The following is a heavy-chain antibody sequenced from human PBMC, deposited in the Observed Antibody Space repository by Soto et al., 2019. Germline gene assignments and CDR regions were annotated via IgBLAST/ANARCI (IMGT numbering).Heavy chain of an antibody. V-gene: IGHV3-30-3*01. CDR1: GFTFSSYA. CDR2: ILSDGSNK. CDR3: ARDVFQEDV. J-gene: IGHJ6*01. Sequence: QVQLVESGGGVVQPGRSLRLSCAASGFTFSSYAMHWVRQAPGKGLEWVAVILSDGSNKWYVDSVKGRFTISRDNSKNTQYLQMNRLRAEDTAVYYCARDVFQEDVWGQGTTVTVSS.